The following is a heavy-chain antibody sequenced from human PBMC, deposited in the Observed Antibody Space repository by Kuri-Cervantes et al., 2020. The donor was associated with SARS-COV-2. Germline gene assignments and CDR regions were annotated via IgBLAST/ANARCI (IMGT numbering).Heavy chain of an antibody. J-gene: IGHJ1*01. CDR1: GGSISSSSYY. D-gene: IGHD1-26*01. CDR2: IYYSGST. CDR3: AREYSGRYYVLGLTEYFQH. Sequence: SETLSLTCTVSGGSISSSSYYRGWIRQPPGKGLKWIGSIYYSGSTYYNPSLKSRVTIAVDTSKNQFSLKLSSVTAADTAVYYCAREYSGRYYVLGLTEYFQHWGQGTLVTVSS. V-gene: IGHV4-39*07.